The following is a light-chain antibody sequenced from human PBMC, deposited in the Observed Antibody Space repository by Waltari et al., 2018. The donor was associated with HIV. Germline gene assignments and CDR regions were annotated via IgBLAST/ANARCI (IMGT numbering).Light chain of an antibody. CDR3: QQDNSFPLT. V-gene: IGKV1-12*01. Sequence: DIQMTQSPSSVSASAGDSVTITCRASQGINSRLAWYQQKPGKAPKLLIYAASSLQSGVPARFSGSGSETEFTLTISSLQPEDAATYFCQQDNSFPLTFGGGTKVEIK. CDR1: QGINSR. J-gene: IGKJ4*01. CDR2: AAS.